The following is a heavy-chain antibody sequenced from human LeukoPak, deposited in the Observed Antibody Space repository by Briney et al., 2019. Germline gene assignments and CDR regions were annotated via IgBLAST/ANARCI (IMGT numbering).Heavy chain of an antibody. CDR1: GFTFSSYA. D-gene: IGHD6-19*01. CDR3: AKVIAVADTYYYYGMDV. Sequence: GGSLRLSCAASGFTFSSYAMSGVRQAPGKGLEWVSAISGSGGSTYYADSVKGRFTISRDNSKNTLYLQMNSLRAEDTAVYYCAKVIAVADTYYYYGMDVWGQGTTVTVSS. J-gene: IGHJ6*01. V-gene: IGHV3-23*01. CDR2: ISGSGGST.